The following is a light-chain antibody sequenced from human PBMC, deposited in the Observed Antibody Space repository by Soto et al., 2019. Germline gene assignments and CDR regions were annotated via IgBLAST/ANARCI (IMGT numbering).Light chain of an antibody. Sequence: DIQMTQSPSSVSASVGARVTITCRASQGISNWLAWYQQKPGKAPKFLIYAASNLQGGVPSRFSGSGSGTEFTLTISSLQPEEFAAYYCHEANSFPITFGQGTRLEIK. V-gene: IGKV1-12*01. CDR1: QGISNW. CDR3: HEANSFPIT. J-gene: IGKJ5*01. CDR2: AAS.